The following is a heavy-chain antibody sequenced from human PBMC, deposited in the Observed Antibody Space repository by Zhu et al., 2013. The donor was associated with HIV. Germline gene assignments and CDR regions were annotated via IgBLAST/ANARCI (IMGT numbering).Heavy chain of an antibody. J-gene: IGHJ5*02. Sequence: QVQLVQSGAEVKKPGASVKVSCKTSGYTFSEYYMHWVRQAPGRGLEWMGWINPNSGGTSYAQNFQGRVTMTRDTSISTAYMELSRLISDDTAVYYCARGEETTAATIDWFDPWGQGTLVTVSS. CDR1: GYTFSEYY. D-gene: IGHD4-4*01. CDR2: INPNSGGT. V-gene: IGHV1-2*02. CDR3: ARGEETTAATIDWFDP.